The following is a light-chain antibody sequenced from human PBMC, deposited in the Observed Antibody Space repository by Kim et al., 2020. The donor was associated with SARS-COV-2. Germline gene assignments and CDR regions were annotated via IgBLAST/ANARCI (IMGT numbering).Light chain of an antibody. CDR3: QQYEDWLT. J-gene: IGKJ4*01. CDR2: GAS. CDR1: HNVYNK. V-gene: IGKV3-15*01. Sequence: EIVMTQSPASLFVSPGERVTLSCRASHNVYNKIAWYQQKFGQAPRLLIYGASTRATGTSARFSGSGSGTAFTLTISSLHSEDVAVYHCQQYEDWLTFGGGTKVDIK.